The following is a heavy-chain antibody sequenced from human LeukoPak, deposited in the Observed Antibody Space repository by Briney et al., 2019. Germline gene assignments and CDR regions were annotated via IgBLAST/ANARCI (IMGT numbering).Heavy chain of an antibody. CDR2: ISYDGSNK. J-gene: IGHJ4*02. D-gene: IGHD5-18*01. CDR3: AKLLLSYGPRPFDY. V-gene: IGHV3-30*18. Sequence: GLLRLSCPPFGSTLISYAMPWVRQAQGKGLDWAAVISYDGSNKYYADSVKGRFTISRDNSKNTLYLQMNSLRAEDTAVYYCAKLLLSYGPRPFDYWGQGTLVTVSS. CDR1: GSTLISYA.